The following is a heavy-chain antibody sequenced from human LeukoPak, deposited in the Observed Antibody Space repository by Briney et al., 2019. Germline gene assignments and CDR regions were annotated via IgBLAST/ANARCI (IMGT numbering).Heavy chain of an antibody. CDR3: AKGGYSSGWFDY. J-gene: IGHJ4*02. Sequence: GRSLRLSCAASGFTFDDYAVHWVRQAPGKGLEWVSGISWNSGSIGYADSVKGRFTISRDNAKNSLYLQMNSLRAEDMALYYCAKGGYSSGWFDYWGQGTLVTVSS. D-gene: IGHD6-19*01. CDR1: GFTFDDYA. CDR2: ISWNSGSI. V-gene: IGHV3-9*03.